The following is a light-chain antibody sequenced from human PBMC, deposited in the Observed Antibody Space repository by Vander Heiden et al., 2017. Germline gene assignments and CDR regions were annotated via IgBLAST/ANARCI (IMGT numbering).Light chain of an antibody. CDR2: AAS. CDR3: RREKSAPLT. V-gene: IGKV1-27*01. J-gene: IGKJ4*01. CDR1: HGISYS. Sequence: ASTLSPAVGARVSITCSASHGISYSLAQHQHEPGKSPNLLVYAASASQLPARSRFSGCGTGLAFTLSIIGLQPEAVATYYCRREKSAPLTFGGGTKVEIK.